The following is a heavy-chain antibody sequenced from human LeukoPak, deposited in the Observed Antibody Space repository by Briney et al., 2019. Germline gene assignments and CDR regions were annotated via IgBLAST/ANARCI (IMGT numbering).Heavy chain of an antibody. V-gene: IGHV4-59*08. CDR2: VFDSGST. Sequence: PSETLSLTCTVSGGSLSYSHWSWIRQPPGKGLEWIGYVFDSGSTNYNPSLKSRVTMSRDTSKNQFSLKVGSVTAADTAVYYCARRDTGSGSYDYFGDWGQGALVTVSS. J-gene: IGHJ4*02. CDR3: ARRDTGSGSYDYFGD. D-gene: IGHD3-10*01. CDR1: GGSLSYSH.